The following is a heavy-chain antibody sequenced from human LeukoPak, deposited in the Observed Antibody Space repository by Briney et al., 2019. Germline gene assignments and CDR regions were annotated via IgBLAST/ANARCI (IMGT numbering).Heavy chain of an antibody. CDR2: ISAYNGNT. V-gene: IGHV1-18*01. D-gene: IGHD2-15*01. Sequence: ASVKVSCKASGYTFTSYGISWVRQAPGQGLEWMGCISAYNGNTNYAQKLQGRVTMTTDTSTSTAYMELRSLRSDDTAVYYCARDHEGIGYCSGGSCGSNWFDPWGQGTLVTVSS. J-gene: IGHJ5*02. CDR3: ARDHEGIGYCSGGSCGSNWFDP. CDR1: GYTFTSYG.